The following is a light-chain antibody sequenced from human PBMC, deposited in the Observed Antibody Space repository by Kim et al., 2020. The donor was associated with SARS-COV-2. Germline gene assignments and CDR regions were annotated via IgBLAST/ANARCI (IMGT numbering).Light chain of an antibody. CDR2: RDS. CDR1: NIGSKN. CDR3: QVWDSSTAI. J-gene: IGLJ1*01. V-gene: IGLV3-9*01. Sequence: SVALGQTARITCGGNNIGSKNVHWYQQKPGQAPVRVIYRDSNRPSGIPERFSGSNSGNTATLTISRAQAGDEADYYCQVWDSSTAIFGTGTKVTVL.